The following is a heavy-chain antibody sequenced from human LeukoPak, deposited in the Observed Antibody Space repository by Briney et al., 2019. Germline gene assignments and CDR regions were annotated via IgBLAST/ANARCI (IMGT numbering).Heavy chain of an antibody. CDR2: FNPKSCGT. Sequence: ASVKVSCKASVYAFVRYYIHWVRQHPGPRLGWRGGFNPKSCGTSYAQNFQGRVTMTRDTSVSTTYMELSSLRSGDTAVYYCARLADCSDTSCRSFDYWGQGTLVTVSS. V-gene: IGHV1-2*02. J-gene: IGHJ4*02. D-gene: IGHD2-2*01. CDR1: VYAFVRYY. CDR3: ARLADCSDTSCRSFDY.